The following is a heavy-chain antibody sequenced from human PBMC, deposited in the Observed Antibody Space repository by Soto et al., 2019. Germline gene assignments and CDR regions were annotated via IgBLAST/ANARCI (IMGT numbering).Heavy chain of an antibody. CDR2: ISGSGTTT. V-gene: IGHV3-23*01. J-gene: IGHJ4*02. CDR3: AKNPSGSYNYVHFDY. D-gene: IGHD1-26*01. CDR1: GFTFSNSA. Sequence: GGSLTLSCATSGFTFSNSAMSWVRQAPGKGLECVSSISGSGTTTYYADSVKGRFTISRDSSKNTLYLQMNSLRAEDTAVYYCAKNPSGSYNYVHFDYWGQGALVTVSS.